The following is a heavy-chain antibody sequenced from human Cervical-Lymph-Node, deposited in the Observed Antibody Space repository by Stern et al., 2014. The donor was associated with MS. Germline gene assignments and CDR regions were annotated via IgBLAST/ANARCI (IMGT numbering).Heavy chain of an antibody. J-gene: IGHJ4*02. D-gene: IGHD4-17*01. CDR3: ARARVGDYARSPHLDS. CDR2: LSNKSTNP. V-gene: IGHV3-21*01. CDR1: GFTFSHYS. Sequence: EVQLVESGGGLVKPGESLRLSCDASGFTFSHYSINWVRQAPGKGLEGISSLSNKSTNPYYADSVEGRFTISRDSAKDSVSLHMVSLRAEDTAVYYCARARVGDYARSPHLDSWGQGTLVTVSS.